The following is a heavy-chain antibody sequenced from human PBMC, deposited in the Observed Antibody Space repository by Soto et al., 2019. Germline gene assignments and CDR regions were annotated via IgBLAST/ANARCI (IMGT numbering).Heavy chain of an antibody. D-gene: IGHD4-17*01. Sequence: ASVKVSCKASGYTFTSYGISWVRQAPGQGLEWMGWISAYNGNTNYAQKLQGRVTMTTDTSTSTAYMELRSLRSDDTAVYYCARDSWARDYGDYVDYWGQGTLVTVSS. V-gene: IGHV1-18*01. CDR3: ARDSWARDYGDYVDY. J-gene: IGHJ4*02. CDR2: ISAYNGNT. CDR1: GYTFTSYG.